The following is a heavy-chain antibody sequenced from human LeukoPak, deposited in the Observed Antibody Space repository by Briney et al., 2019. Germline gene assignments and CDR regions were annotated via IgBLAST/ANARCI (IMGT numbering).Heavy chain of an antibody. CDR2: TYYRSKWYN. D-gene: IGHD6-13*01. J-gene: IGHJ4*02. Sequence: SQTLSLTCAISGDSVSSNTAAWNWIRQSPSRGLEWLGRTYYRSKWYNDYAVSVKSRITINPDTSKNQVSLQLNSLTPEDTAMYCCARATFSSSRLDYWGQGTLVTVSS. CDR1: GDSVSSNTAA. V-gene: IGHV6-1*01. CDR3: ARATFSSSRLDY.